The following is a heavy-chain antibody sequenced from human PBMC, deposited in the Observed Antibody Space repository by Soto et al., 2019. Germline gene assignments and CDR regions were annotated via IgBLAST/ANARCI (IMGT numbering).Heavy chain of an antibody. D-gene: IGHD3-16*01. CDR3: ARSVGPLDQ. V-gene: IGHV3-48*02. CDR1: GFTFSPYS. J-gene: IGHJ4*02. Sequence: PGGSLRLSCAASGFTFSPYSMNWVRQAPGKGLEWVSYITSISSPIHYADSVQGRFTISRDNARNSVHLQMNSLRDEDSAVYYCARSVGPLDQWGQGTLVTVSS. CDR2: ITSISSPI.